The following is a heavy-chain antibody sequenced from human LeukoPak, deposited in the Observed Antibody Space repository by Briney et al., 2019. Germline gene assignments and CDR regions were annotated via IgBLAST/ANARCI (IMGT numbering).Heavy chain of an antibody. Sequence: ASVKVSCKASGYTFTGYYMHWVRQAPGQGLEWKGWINPNSGGTNYAQKFQGWVTMTRDTSISTAYMELSRLRSDDTAVYYCAREFGVWGSYRYTFVYWGQGTLVTVSS. CDR2: INPNSGGT. D-gene: IGHD3-16*02. CDR3: AREFGVWGSYRYTFVY. CDR1: GYTFTGYY. J-gene: IGHJ4*02. V-gene: IGHV1-2*04.